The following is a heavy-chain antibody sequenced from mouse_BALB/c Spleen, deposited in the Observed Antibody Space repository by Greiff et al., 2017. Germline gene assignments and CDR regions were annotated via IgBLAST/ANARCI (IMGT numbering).Heavy chain of an antibody. J-gene: IGHJ2*01. CDR2: ISNLAYSI. V-gene: IGHV5-15*02. CDR1: GFTFSDYG. D-gene: IGHD1-2*01. Sequence: EVQLVESGGGLVQPGGSRKLSCAASGFTFSDYGMAWVRQAPGKGPEWVAFISNLAYSIYYADTVTGRFTISRENAKNTLYLEMSSLRSEDTAMYYCERDDGYGDFDYWGQGTTLTVSS. CDR3: ERDDGYGDFDY.